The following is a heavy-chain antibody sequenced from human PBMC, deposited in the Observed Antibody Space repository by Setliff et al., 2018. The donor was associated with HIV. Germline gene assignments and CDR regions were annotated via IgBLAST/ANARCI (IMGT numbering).Heavy chain of an antibody. J-gene: IGHJ4*02. CDR3: ARLTSGWFFAY. CDR2: FFYSGST. V-gene: IGHV4-39*01. Sequence: SETLSLTCTVSGGPISSSNYYWGWIRQPPGKGLEWIGSFFYSGSTYHNPSLKSRVTISVDTSKNQFSLKLSSVTAADTAVYYCARLTSGWFFAYWGQGTQVTVSS. CDR1: GGPISSSNYY. D-gene: IGHD6-19*01.